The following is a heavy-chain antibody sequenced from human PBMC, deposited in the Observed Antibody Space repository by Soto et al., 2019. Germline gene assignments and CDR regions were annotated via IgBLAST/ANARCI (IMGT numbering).Heavy chain of an antibody. V-gene: IGHV1-69*02. CDR2: IIPILGIA. J-gene: IGHJ6*02. CDR3: ARVGGTTLYYYCGMDV. D-gene: IGHD3-16*01. Sequence: QVQLVQSGAEVKKPGSSVKVSCKASGGTFSSYTISWVRQAPGQGLEWMGRIIPILGIANYAQKFQGRVTITAEKSTSTAYMELSSLRSEDTAVYYCARVGGTTLYYYCGMDVWGQGTTVTVSS. CDR1: GGTFSSYT.